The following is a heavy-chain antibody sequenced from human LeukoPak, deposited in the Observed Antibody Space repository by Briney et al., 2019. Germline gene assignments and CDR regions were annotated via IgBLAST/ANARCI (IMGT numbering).Heavy chain of an antibody. CDR2: INPSGGST. CDR1: GYTFTSYY. D-gene: IGHD4-17*01. CDR3: ARNPVTTKYFDY. V-gene: IGHV1-46*01. J-gene: IGHJ4*02. Sequence: ASVKVSCKASGYTFTSYYMHWVRQAPGQGLEWMGIINPSGGSTRYAQKFQGRVTMTRDTSTSTVYMELGSLRSEDTAVYYCARNPVTTKYFDYWGQGTLVTVSS.